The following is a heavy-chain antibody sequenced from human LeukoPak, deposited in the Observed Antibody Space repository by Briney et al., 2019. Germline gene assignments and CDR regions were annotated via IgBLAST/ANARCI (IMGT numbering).Heavy chain of an antibody. CDR1: GYTFSSYG. V-gene: IGHV1-18*01. CDR2: ISGYDGNT. Sequence: GVSVKLSCKASGYTFSSYGISWVRQAPGQGLEWMGWISGYDGNTKYAQKLQGRVSLTTDSSTSTVYMELRSLRSDDTAVYYCAIPVPVTTAFEYFQHWGQGTLATVSS. D-gene: IGHD4-17*01. CDR3: AIPVPVTTAFEYFQH. J-gene: IGHJ1*01.